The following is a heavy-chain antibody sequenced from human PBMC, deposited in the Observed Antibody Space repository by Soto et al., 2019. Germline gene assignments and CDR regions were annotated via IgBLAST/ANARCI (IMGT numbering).Heavy chain of an antibody. J-gene: IGHJ3*02. Sequence: VASVKVSCKASGGTFSSYAISWVRQAPGQGLEWMGGIIPIFGTANYAQKFQGRVTITADESTSTAYMELSSLRSEDTAVYYCARDHPRGYYDSSGYLDAFDIWGQGTMVTVSS. D-gene: IGHD3-22*01. CDR1: GGTFSSYA. CDR3: ARDHPRGYYDSSGYLDAFDI. CDR2: IIPIFGTA. V-gene: IGHV1-69*13.